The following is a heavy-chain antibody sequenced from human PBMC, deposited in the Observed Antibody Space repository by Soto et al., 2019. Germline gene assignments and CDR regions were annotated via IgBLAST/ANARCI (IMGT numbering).Heavy chain of an antibody. CDR2: IYYSGST. V-gene: IGHV4-30-4*01. CDR1: GGSISSGDYY. Sequence: LSLTCTVSGGSISSGDYYWSWIRQPPGKGLEWIGYIYYSGSTYYNPSLKSRVTISVDTSKNQFSLKLSSVTAADTAVYYCARDIGSSWYYYFQHWGLGTLVTVSS. D-gene: IGHD6-13*01. CDR3: ARDIGSSWYYYFQH. J-gene: IGHJ1*01.